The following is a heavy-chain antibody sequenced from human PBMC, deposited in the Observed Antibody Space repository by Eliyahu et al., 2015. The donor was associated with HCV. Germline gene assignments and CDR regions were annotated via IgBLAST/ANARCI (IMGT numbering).Heavy chain of an antibody. V-gene: IGHV3-74*01. CDR2: XNSDGSST. J-gene: IGHJ4*02. D-gene: IGHD6-13*01. CDR1: GFTFSSYW. CDR3: AREGQQLVLFDY. Sequence: EVQLVESGGGLVQPGGSLRLSXAASGFTFSSYWMHWVRQAPGKGLVWVSRXNSDGSSTSYADSVKGRFTISRDNAKNTLYLQMNSLRAEDTAVYYCAREGQQLVLFDYWGQGTLVTVSS.